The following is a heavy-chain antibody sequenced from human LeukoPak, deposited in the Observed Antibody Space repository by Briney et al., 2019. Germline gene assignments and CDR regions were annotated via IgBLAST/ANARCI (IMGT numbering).Heavy chain of an antibody. CDR3: ATPSPSGSWYFQH. J-gene: IGHJ1*01. CDR1: GYTLTELS. CDR2: FDPEDGET. V-gene: IGHV1-24*01. D-gene: IGHD3-10*01. Sequence: ASVKVSCKVSGYTLTELSMHWVRQAPGKGLEWMGGFDPEDGETIYAQKFQGRVTMTEDTSTDTAYMELSSLRSDGTAVYYCATPSPSGSWYFQHWGQGTLVTVSS.